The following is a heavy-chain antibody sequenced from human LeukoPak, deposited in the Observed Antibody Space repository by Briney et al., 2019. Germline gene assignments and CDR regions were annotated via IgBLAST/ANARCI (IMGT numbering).Heavy chain of an antibody. J-gene: IGHJ4*02. V-gene: IGHV4-39*01. CDR3: ARQVSTDYFDN. CDR1: CDSIFNSRNFY. CDR2: IYYNGNS. Sequence: SETLSLTCTISCDSIFNSRNFYWGWLRQPPGKGLEWIGNIYYNGNSYSNPSLKGRVITSLDTSKNQFSLKVRSVRAADTAVYYCARQVSTDYFDNWGQGTLITVSS.